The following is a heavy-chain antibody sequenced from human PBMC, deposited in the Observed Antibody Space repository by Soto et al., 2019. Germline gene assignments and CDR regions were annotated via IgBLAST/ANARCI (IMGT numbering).Heavy chain of an antibody. Sequence: GGSLRLSCAASGFTFSSYAMHWVRQAPGKGLEWVAVISYDGSNKYYADSVKGRFTISRDNSKNTLYLQMNSLRAEDTAVYYCARDNTAATKYYYYGMDVWGQGTTVTVSS. CDR2: ISYDGSNK. CDR1: GFTFSSYA. J-gene: IGHJ6*02. CDR3: ARDNTAATKYYYYGMDV. D-gene: IGHD6-25*01. V-gene: IGHV3-30-3*01.